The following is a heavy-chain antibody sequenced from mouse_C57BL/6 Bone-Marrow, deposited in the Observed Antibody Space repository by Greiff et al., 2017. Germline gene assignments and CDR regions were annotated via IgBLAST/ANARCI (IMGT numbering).Heavy chain of an antibody. V-gene: IGHV1-72*01. J-gene: IGHJ2*01. CDR3: ARARGYDYDFDY. Sequence: QVPLQQPGAELVKPGASVKLSCKASGYTFTSYWMHWVKPRPGRGLEWIGRIDPKSGGTKYNEKFKSKATLTVDKPSSTAYMQLSSLTSEDSAVYYCARARGYDYDFDYWGQGTTLTVSS. CDR2: IDPKSGGT. CDR1: GYTFTSYW. D-gene: IGHD2-4*01.